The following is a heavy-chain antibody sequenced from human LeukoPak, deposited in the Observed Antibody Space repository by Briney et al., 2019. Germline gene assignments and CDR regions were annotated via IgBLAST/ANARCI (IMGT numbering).Heavy chain of an antibody. CDR2: ISTYNTNR. V-gene: IGHV1-18*01. Sequence: ASVKVSFKTSGYSFSCYGLSWVRQPPGQGPAWMGWISTYNTNRKYAQRFQDRLTLTTETSTATAYMELRSLRYNDTAVYYCAREPQQMVRTDNWFDPWGQGTLVTVSS. CDR1: GYSFSCYG. D-gene: IGHD6-13*01. CDR3: AREPQQMVRTDNWFDP. J-gene: IGHJ5*02.